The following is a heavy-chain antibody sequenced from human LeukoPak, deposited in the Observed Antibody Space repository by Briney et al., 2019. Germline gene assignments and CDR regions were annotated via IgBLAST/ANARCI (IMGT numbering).Heavy chain of an antibody. D-gene: IGHD3-22*01. Sequence: SETLSLTCILSGGSTSSYYWSWIRPPPGEGRGWIGYLLYSGSTNYNPSLKSPVTISVDTSKNQFSLKLSSVTAADTAVYYCARYNSHDSSGYYYLFDYWGQGTLVTVSS. CDR1: GGSTSSYY. V-gene: IGHV4-59*01. J-gene: IGHJ4*02. CDR2: LLYSGST. CDR3: ARYNSHDSSGYYYLFDY.